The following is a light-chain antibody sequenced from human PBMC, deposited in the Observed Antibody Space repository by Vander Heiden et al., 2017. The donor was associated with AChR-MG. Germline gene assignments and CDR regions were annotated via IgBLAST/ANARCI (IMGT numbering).Light chain of an antibody. CDR3: NSYTSSRTLV. CDR2: DAT. Sequence: SALTQPASVSGSPGQSITIACTGTSSDIGAYKYVSWFQQHPGKAPKLIIYDATNPPSGVSTRFSGSKSGNTASLTISGLQAEDEADYYCNSYTSSRTLVFGGGTKVTVL. V-gene: IGLV2-14*03. CDR1: SSDIGAYKY. J-gene: IGLJ3*02.